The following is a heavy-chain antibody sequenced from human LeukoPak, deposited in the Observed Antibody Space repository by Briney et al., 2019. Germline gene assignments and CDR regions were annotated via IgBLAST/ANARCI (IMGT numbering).Heavy chain of an antibody. Sequence: GGSLRLSCAASGFTFSSYSMNWVRQAPGKGPGGVSSLSSSSTYIYSADSVKGRFTISRDNAKNSLYLQMNSLRAEDTAVYYCASGAAAGRFDYWGQGTLVTVSS. CDR3: ASGAAAGRFDY. V-gene: IGHV3-21*01. CDR1: GFTFSSYS. D-gene: IGHD6-13*01. J-gene: IGHJ4*02. CDR2: LSSSSTYI.